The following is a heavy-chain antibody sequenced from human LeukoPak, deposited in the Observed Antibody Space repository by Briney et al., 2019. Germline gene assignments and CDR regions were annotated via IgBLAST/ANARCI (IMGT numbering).Heavy chain of an antibody. V-gene: IGHV3-23*01. Sequence: GGSLRLSCAASGFTFSSYAMSWVRQAPGKGLEWVSAISGSGGSTYYADSVKGRFTISRDNSKDTLYLQMNSLRAEDTAVYYCAKARYSSQYYYGMDVWGQGTTVTVSS. D-gene: IGHD6-19*01. CDR3: AKARYSSQYYYGMDV. J-gene: IGHJ6*02. CDR2: ISGSGGST. CDR1: GFTFSSYA.